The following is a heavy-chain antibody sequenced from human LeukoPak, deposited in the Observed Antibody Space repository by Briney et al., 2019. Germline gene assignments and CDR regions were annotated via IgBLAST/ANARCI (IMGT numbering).Heavy chain of an antibody. D-gene: IGHD4-17*01. J-gene: IGHJ4*02. CDR1: GFTFSYYY. CDR2: ISSSVSII. CDR3: ARTNPVYGDYDY. V-gene: IGHV3-11*01. Sequence: GGSLRLSCAASGFTFSYYYMSWIRQAPGKGLEWVSYISSSVSIIYYADSVKGRFTISRDISRNTLLLQMNNLRADDTAVHYCARTNPVYGDYDYWGQGTLVTVSS.